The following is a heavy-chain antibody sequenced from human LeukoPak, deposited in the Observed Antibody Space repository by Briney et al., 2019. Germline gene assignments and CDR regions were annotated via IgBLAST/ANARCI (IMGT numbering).Heavy chain of an antibody. V-gene: IGHV5-51*01. CDR3: AKSPSGFTYGRNWFDP. Sequence: GESLKISCKGSGYSFTSYWIAWVGQMPGKGLEWMGIIYPGDSDNRYSPSFQGQVTISADKSISTAYLQLSSLKASDTAMYYCAKSPSGFTYGRNWFDPWGQGTLVTVSS. CDR2: IYPGDSDN. CDR1: GYSFTSYW. J-gene: IGHJ5*02. D-gene: IGHD5-18*01.